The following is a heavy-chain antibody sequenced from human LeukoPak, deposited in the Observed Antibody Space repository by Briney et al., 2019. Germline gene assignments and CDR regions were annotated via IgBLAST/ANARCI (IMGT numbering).Heavy chain of an antibody. V-gene: IGHV3-30-3*02. CDR3: AKLYCSSTSCSTDY. CDR2: ISYDGSNK. J-gene: IGHJ4*02. CDR1: GFPFSSYA. D-gene: IGHD2-2*01. Sequence: GSLRLSCAASGFPFSSYAMHWVRQAPGKGLEWVAVISYDGSNKYYADSVKGRFTISRDNSKNTLYLQMNSLRAEDTAVYYCAKLYCSSTSCSTDYWGQGTLVTVSS.